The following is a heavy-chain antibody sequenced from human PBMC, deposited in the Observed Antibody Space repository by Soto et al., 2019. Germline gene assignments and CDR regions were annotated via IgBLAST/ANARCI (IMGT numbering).Heavy chain of an antibody. CDR3: ARGSGYYYWDDY. CDR2: INAGNGNT. Sequence: ASVKVSCKASGYTYTSYAMHWVRQAPGQRLEWMGWINAGNGNTKYSQKFQGRVTITRDTSASTAYMELSSLRSEDTAVYYCARGSGYYYWDDYWGQGTLVTVSS. V-gene: IGHV1-3*01. D-gene: IGHD3-22*01. J-gene: IGHJ4*02. CDR1: GYTYTSYA.